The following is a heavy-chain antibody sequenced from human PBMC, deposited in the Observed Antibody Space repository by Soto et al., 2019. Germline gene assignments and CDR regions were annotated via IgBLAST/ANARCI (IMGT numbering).Heavy chain of an antibody. CDR2: IIPVLGTP. D-gene: IGHD6-13*01. Sequence: QVLLVQSSAEVKKPGSSVKVSCKASGVTFTSTAFSWVRQAPGQGLDWMGGIIPVLGTPNYAQKFQARLTVTSYASTTTVKMELSSLRSDDSAVYYCASSAGLDHLLNYYGLNVWGQGTTVTVSS. J-gene: IGHJ6*02. CDR3: ASSAGLDHLLNYYGLNV. CDR1: GVTFTSTA. V-gene: IGHV1-69*01.